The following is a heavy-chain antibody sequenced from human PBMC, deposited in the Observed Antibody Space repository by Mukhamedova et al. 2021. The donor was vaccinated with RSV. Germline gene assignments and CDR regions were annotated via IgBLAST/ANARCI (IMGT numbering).Heavy chain of an antibody. D-gene: IGHD4-11*01. V-gene: IGHV3-53*01. J-gene: IGHJ4*02. Sequence: VKGRFTISRDNSKNTVYLQMNSLRAEDTAVYYCARAVDSSNYVWGQGTLVTVSS. CDR3: ARAVDSSNYV.